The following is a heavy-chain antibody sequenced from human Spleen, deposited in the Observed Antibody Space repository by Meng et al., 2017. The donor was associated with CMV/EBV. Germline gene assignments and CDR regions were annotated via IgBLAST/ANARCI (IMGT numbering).Heavy chain of an antibody. J-gene: IGHJ5*02. Sequence: SGYTFNGYYIHWARQAPGQGLEWMGWINPNSGGTKYAQKFQGRVTMTRDTSIRTAYMELSRLRSDDTALYYCARNGATRGAENRFDPWGQGTLVTVSS. CDR2: INPNSGGT. V-gene: IGHV1-2*02. CDR3: ARNGATRGAENRFDP. D-gene: IGHD1-26*01. CDR1: GYTFNGYY.